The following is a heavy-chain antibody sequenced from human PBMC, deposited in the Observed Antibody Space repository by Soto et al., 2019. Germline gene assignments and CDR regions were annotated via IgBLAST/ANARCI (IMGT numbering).Heavy chain of an antibody. J-gene: IGHJ2*01. CDR3: VGGSGFSYFDL. CDR2: IFYPAPT. D-gene: IGHD3-22*01. V-gene: IGHV4-39*01. Sequence: ETLSPTCTVSVRSITTMGYFLVWILEPPGKGLEWMGRIFYPAPTYYSQCLKSRITISVDTSKKQSSFKVNSVTAADTAVYYCVGGSGFSYFDLWGRGTLVTVSS. CDR1: VRSITTMGYF.